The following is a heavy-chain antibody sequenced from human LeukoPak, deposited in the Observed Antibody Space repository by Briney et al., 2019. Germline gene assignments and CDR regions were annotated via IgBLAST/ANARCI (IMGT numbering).Heavy chain of an antibody. CDR3: AKGLGTGSVLARPLHY. V-gene: IGHV3-23*01. D-gene: IGHD3-10*01. CDR1: GFTFSSSA. CDR2: ISASGGST. J-gene: IGHJ4*02. Sequence: GGSLRLSCAASGFTFSSSAMSWVRQVPGKGLEWVSGISASGGSTSYADSVRGRFTISRDNFKNTVDLQMVSVTAEDTAMYFCAKGLGTGSVLARPLHYWGQGTLVTVSS.